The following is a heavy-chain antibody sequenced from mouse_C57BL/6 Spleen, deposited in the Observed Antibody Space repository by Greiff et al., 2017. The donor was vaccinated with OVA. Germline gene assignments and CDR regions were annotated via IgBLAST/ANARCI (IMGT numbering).Heavy chain of an antibody. J-gene: IGHJ4*01. CDR2: IDPSDSYT. D-gene: IGHD2-4*01. V-gene: IGHV1-69*01. Sequence: VKLQQPGAELVMPGASVTLSCKASGYTFTSYWMHWVKQRPGQGLEWIGEIDPSDSYTNYNQKFKGKSTLTVDKSSSTAYMQLSSLTSEDSAVYYWARGDYSYAMDYWGQGTSVTVSS. CDR1: GYTFTSYW. CDR3: ARGDYSYAMDY.